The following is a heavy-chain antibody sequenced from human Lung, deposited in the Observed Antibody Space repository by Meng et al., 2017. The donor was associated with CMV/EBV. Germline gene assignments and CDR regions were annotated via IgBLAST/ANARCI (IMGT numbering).Heavy chain of an antibody. D-gene: IGHD3-22*01. CDR2: IIPLFGAE. CDR3: ASSYYYDSSGYVYFDY. CDR1: GGTDKSYE. J-gene: IGHJ4*02. V-gene: IGHV1-69*05. Sequence: GGTDKSYERSWVRQAQGQGREWMGGIIPLFGAENYAQKFQGRVTITTDEFTTTAYMELSSLRSEDTAVYYCASSYYYDSSGYVYFDYWGQGTLVTVSS.